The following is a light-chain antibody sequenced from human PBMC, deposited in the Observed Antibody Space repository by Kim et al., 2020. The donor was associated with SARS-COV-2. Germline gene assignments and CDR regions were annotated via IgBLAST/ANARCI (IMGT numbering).Light chain of an antibody. CDR2: KAS. V-gene: IGKV1-5*03. CDR1: QSIGSW. Sequence: SPSVGDRVTITCRASQSIGSWLAWYQQKPGKAPNLLIYKASILETGVPSRFSGSESGTEFTLTITSLQPDDFATYYCQQYSNSLDSFGQGTKLEI. J-gene: IGKJ2*03. CDR3: QQYSNSLDS.